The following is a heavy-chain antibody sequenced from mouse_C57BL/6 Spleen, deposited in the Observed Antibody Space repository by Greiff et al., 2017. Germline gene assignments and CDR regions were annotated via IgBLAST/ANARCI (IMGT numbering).Heavy chain of an antibody. D-gene: IGHD2-1*01. CDR2: IYPGSGST. J-gene: IGHJ2*01. CDR1: GYTFTSYW. Sequence: VQLQQPGAELVKPGASVKMSCKASGYTFTSYWITWVKQRPGQGLEWIGDIYPGSGSTNYNEKFKSKATLTVDTSSSTAYMQLSSLTSEDSAVYYCARGNYGNYDFDYWGQGTTLTVSS. CDR3: ARGNYGNYDFDY. V-gene: IGHV1-55*01.